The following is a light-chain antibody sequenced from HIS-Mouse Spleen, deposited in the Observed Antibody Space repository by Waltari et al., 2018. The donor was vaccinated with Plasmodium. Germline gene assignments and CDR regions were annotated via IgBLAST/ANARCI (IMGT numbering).Light chain of an antibody. J-gene: IGLJ3*02. V-gene: IGLV4-69*01. CDR3: QTWGTGIHWV. CDR2: LNSDGSH. Sequence: QLVLTQSPSASASLGASVKLPCTLSSGHSSYALAWHPPQPEKGPRYLMKLNSDGSHSKGDGIPDRFSGSSSGAERYLTISSLQSEDEADYYCQTWGTGIHWVFGGGTKLTVL. CDR1: SGHSSYA.